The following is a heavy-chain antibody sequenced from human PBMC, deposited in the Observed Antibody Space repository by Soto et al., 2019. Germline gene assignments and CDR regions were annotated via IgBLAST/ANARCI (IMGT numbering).Heavy chain of an antibody. Sequence: ASVKVSCKASGGTFSSYAISWVRQAPGQGLEWMGGIIPIFGTANYAQKFQGRVTITADESTSTAYMELSSLRSEDTAVYYCARGDAELELLGYYYYGMDVWGQGTTVTVS. CDR3: ARGDAELELLGYYYYGMDV. J-gene: IGHJ6*02. CDR1: GGTFSSYA. CDR2: IIPIFGTA. D-gene: IGHD1-7*01. V-gene: IGHV1-69*13.